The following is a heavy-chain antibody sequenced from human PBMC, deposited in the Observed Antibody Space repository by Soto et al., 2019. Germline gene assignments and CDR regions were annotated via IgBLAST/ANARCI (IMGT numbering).Heavy chain of an antibody. V-gene: IGHV1-58*01. CDR1: GVTFTSSA. J-gene: IGHJ6*02. CDR2: IVVGSGNT. CDR3: AADGAARYYYGMDV. Sequence: SVKVSCKASGVTFTSSAVQCVRQARGQRLEWIGWIVVGSGNTNYAQKFQERVTITRDMSTSTAYMELSSLRSEDTAVYYCAADGAARYYYGMDVWGQGTTVTVSS. D-gene: IGHD3-16*01.